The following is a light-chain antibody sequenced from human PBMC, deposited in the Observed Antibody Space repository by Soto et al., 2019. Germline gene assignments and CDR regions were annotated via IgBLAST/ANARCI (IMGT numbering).Light chain of an antibody. CDR1: QDIGNY. J-gene: IGKJ5*01. Sequence: DIQMTQSPSSLSASVGDSVIITCQASQDIGNYLNWFQQKPGKAPNLLIYDASNLQPGVPSRFSRSGSGTDFTFTISSLQPEDIATYYCQQYDNLRFSFGQGTRLEIK. V-gene: IGKV1-33*01. CDR3: QQYDNLRFS. CDR2: DAS.